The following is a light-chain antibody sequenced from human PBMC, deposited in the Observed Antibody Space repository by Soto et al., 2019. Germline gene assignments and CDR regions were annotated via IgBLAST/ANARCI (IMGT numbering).Light chain of an antibody. CDR3: SSYTSSSTPV. CDR1: SSDVGGYNY. J-gene: IGLJ1*01. CDR2: DVS. Sequence: QSALTQPASVSGSPGQSITISCTGTSSDVGGYNYVSWYQQHPGKAPKLMIYDVSNRPSGVSKRFSGSKSGNTASLTISGLHAEDAADYYCSSYTSSSTPVFGTGTKVTVL. V-gene: IGLV2-14*01.